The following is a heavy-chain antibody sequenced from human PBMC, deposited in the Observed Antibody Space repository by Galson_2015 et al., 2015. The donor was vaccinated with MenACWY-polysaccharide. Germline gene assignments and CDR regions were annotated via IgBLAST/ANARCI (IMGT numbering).Heavy chain of an antibody. J-gene: IGHJ6*02. CDR3: ARAYCDRTTCYGMDV. D-gene: IGHD2-2*01. CDR1: GFTFSSYA. Sequence: SLRLSCAASGFTFSSYAIHWVRQAPGKGLEWVAVISYDGSNKYYADSLKGRFTISRDNSKNMLYLQMNSLRAEDTAVYYCARAYCDRTTCYGMDVWGQGTTVTV. CDR2: ISYDGSNK. V-gene: IGHV3-30-3*01.